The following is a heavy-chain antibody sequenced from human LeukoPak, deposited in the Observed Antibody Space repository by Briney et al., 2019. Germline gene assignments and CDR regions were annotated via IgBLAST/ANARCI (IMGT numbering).Heavy chain of an antibody. CDR3: ARDSPRLYMDV. CDR1: GFTFRSYW. J-gene: IGHJ6*03. CDR2: INEDGREK. V-gene: IGHV3-7*01. D-gene: IGHD6-25*01. Sequence: GGSLRLSCAASGFTFRSYWMNWVRQAPGKGLEWVANINEDGREKYYVGSVKGRFTISRDNAKNSLYLQMNSLRAEDTAVYHCARDSPRLYMDVWGKGTTITVSS.